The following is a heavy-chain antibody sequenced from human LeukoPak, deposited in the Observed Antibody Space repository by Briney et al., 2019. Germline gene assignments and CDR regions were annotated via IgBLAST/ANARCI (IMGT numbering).Heavy chain of an antibody. D-gene: IGHD3-10*01. CDR3: ARASGNPYYFDY. CDR1: GGSISSYY. V-gene: IGHV4-59*01. J-gene: IGHJ4*02. Sequence: PSETLSLTCTVSGGSISSYYWSWIRQPPGKGLEWIGYIYYSGSTNYNPSLKSRVTISVDTSKNQFSLKLSSVTAADTAVYYCARASGNPYYFDYWGQGTLVTVSS. CDR2: IYYSGST.